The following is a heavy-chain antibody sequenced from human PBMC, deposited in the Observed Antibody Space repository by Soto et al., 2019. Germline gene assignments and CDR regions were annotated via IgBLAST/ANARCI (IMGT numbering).Heavy chain of an antibody. CDR1: GFSFNSFN. D-gene: IGHD3-16*01. CDR3: ARDLGLLKSLFDY. J-gene: IGHJ4*02. CDR2: ITVSGDNI. V-gene: IGHV3-21*01. Sequence: PVGSLRLSSRSSGFSFNSFNMNWIRCAPGRGLEWVVSITVSGDNIYYGDSVQGRFTISRDNSKRSVFLDLSSLRVEDTAVYYCARDLGLLKSLFDYWGQGTLVTVS.